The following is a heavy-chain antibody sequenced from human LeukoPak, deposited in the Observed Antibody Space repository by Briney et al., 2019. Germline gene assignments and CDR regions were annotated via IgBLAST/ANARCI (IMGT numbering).Heavy chain of an antibody. J-gene: IGHJ6*02. Sequence: SETLSLTCAVSGGSLSSGGYSWSWIRQPPGKGLEWIGYIYHSGSTYYNPSLKSRVTISVDRSKNQFSLKLSSVTAADTAVYYCARDRLYSSVYYYGMDVWGQGTTVTVSS. CDR2: IYHSGST. CDR3: ARDRLYSSVYYYGMDV. D-gene: IGHD6-25*01. V-gene: IGHV4-30-2*01. CDR1: GGSLSSGGYS.